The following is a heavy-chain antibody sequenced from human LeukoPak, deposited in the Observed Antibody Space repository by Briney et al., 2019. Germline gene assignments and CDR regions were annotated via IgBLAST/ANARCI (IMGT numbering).Heavy chain of an antibody. CDR3: ARDGCSSTSCYYYYYYYMDV. J-gene: IGHJ6*03. V-gene: IGHV3-21*01. D-gene: IGHD2-2*01. Sequence: GGSLRLSCAASGFTFSSYSMNWVRQAPGKGLEWVSSISFSSSYIFYADSVKGRFTISRDNAKNSLYLQMSSLRAEDTAVYYCARDGCSSTSCYYYYYYYMDVWGKGTTVTVSS. CDR1: GFTFSSYS. CDR2: ISFSSSYI.